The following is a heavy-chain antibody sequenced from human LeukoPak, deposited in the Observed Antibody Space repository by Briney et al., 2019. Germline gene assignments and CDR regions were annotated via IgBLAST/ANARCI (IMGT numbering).Heavy chain of an antibody. CDR3: ARVVSRDYYYYGVDV. J-gene: IGHJ6*02. D-gene: IGHD3-22*01. Sequence: PSQTLSLTCTVSGGSISSGGYYWSWIRQHPGKGLEWIGYIYYSGSTYYNPSLKSRVTISVDTSKNQFSLKLSSVTAADTAVYYCARVVSRDYYYYGVDVWGQGTTVTVSS. CDR1: GGSISSGGYY. CDR2: IYYSGST. V-gene: IGHV4-31*03.